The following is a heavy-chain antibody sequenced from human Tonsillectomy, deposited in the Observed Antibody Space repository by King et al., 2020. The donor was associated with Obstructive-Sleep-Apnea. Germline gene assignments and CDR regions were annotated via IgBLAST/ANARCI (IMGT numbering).Heavy chain of an antibody. V-gene: IGHV4-39*07. CDR2: IYYSGNT. D-gene: IGHD3-10*01. CDR3: AGDWESVRGVIFWFDP. J-gene: IGHJ5*02. CDR1: GGSISSSSYY. Sequence: QLQESGPGLVKPSETLSLTCTVSGGSISSSSYYWGWIRQPPGKGLEWIGSIYYSGNTYYNPSLRSRLTMSVDTSKNQFSLKLSSVTAADTAVYYCAGDWESVRGVIFWFDPWGQGTLVTVSS.